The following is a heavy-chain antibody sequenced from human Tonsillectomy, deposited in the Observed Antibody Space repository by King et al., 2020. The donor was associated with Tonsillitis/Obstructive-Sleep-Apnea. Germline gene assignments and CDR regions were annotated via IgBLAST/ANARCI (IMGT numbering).Heavy chain of an antibody. CDR2: IYSGGST. Sequence: VQLVESGGGLIQPGGSLRLSCAASGFTVSSNYMSWVRQAPGMGLEWVSIIYSGGSTYYADSVKGRFTISRDNSKNTRYLQMNSLRAEDTAVYYCAKAPRGEYCTSTSCYSTYYMDVWGKGTTVTVSS. CDR1: GFTVSSNY. D-gene: IGHD2-2*01. CDR3: AKAPRGEYCTSTSCYSTYYMDV. J-gene: IGHJ6*03. V-gene: IGHV3-53*03.